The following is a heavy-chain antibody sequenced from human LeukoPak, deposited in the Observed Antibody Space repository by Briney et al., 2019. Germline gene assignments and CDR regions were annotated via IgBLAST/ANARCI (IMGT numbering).Heavy chain of an antibody. D-gene: IGHD4-17*01. CDR1: GFTFDDYG. V-gene: IGHV3-20*04. CDR2: INWNGAST. CDR3: ARVSPNTVTTLQYFDY. J-gene: IGHJ4*02. Sequence: GGSLRLSCAASGFTFDDYGMSWVRQAPGKGLEWVSGINWNGASTAYADPVKGPFTISRDTAKDSLYLKMNSVRTQDTAVYYCARVSPNTVTTLQYFDYCGQGKLVTVSS.